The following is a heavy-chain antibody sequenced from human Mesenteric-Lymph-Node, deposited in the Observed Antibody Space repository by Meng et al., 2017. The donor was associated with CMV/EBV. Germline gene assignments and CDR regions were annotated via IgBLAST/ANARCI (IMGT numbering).Heavy chain of an antibody. D-gene: IGHD2-21*01. Sequence: GSLRLSCAVYGGSFSGYYWSWIRQPPGKGLEWIGEINHSGSTNYNPSLKSRVTISVDTSKNQFSLKLGSVTAADTAVYYCARVVVVLEAGRWFDPWGQGTLVTVSS. CDR3: ARVVVVLEAGRWFDP. J-gene: IGHJ5*02. CDR2: INHSGST. V-gene: IGHV4-34*01. CDR1: GGSFSGYY.